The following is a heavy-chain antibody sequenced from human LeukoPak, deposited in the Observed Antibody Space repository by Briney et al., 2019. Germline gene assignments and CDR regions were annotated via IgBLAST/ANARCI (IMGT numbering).Heavy chain of an antibody. Sequence: PGGSLRLSCAASGFTFSSYAMSWVRQAPGKGLEWVSAISGSGGSTYYADSVKGRFTISRDNSKNTQYLQMNSLRAEDTAVYYCAKEPILDSGSYLSHFDYWGQGTLVTVSS. CDR2: ISGSGGST. D-gene: IGHD1-26*01. J-gene: IGHJ4*02. CDR1: GFTFSSYA. V-gene: IGHV3-23*01. CDR3: AKEPILDSGSYLSHFDY.